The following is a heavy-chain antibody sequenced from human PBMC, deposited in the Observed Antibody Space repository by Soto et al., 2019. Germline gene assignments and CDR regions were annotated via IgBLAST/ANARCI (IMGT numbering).Heavy chain of an antibody. J-gene: IGHJ5*02. CDR2: ISAYNGNT. CDR3: ARANPVHYNSGSFNWFDP. CDR1: GYTFTTYG. Sequence: QLHLVQSGAEVKKPVASVKVSCKASGYTFTTYGISWARQAPGQGREWMGWISAYNGNTNYAQNVQGRVTMTTDTSTTTAYMELRSLRSDDTAVYYCARANPVHYNSGSFNWFDPWGQGTLVTVSS. V-gene: IGHV1-18*01. D-gene: IGHD3-10*01.